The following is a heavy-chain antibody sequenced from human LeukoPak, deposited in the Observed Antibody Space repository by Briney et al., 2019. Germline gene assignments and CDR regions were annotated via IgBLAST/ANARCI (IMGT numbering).Heavy chain of an antibody. CDR1: GLTFTIYG. Sequence: PGGSLKLSCAACGLTFTIYGRHCVPQAPGKGLMWVSRVDFDGTGTTYADSVRGRFTISRDNAKNTVYLQMNSLRAEDTAVYFCATGLGFYYDYWGQGTLVTVSS. V-gene: IGHV3-74*03. D-gene: IGHD2/OR15-2a*01. J-gene: IGHJ4*02. CDR2: VDFDGTGT. CDR3: ATGLGFYYDY.